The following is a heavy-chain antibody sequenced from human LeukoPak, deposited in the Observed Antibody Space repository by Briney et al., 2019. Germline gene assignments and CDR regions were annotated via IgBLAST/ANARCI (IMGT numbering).Heavy chain of an antibody. Sequence: GGSLRLSYAASGFTFSSYSMNWVRQAPGKGLEWVSSISSSSSYIYYADSVKGRFTISRDNAKNSLYLQMNSLRAEDTAVYYCARGARPVAFDIWGQGTMVTVSS. CDR2: ISSSSSYI. CDR3: ARGARPVAFDI. V-gene: IGHV3-21*01. CDR1: GFTFSSYS. J-gene: IGHJ3*02.